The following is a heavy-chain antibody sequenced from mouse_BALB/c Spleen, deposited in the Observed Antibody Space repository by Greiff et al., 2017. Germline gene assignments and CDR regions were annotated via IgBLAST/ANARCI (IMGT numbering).Heavy chain of an antibody. CDR1: GFTFSSYT. V-gene: IGHV5-6-4*01. CDR2: ISSGGSYT. J-gene: IGHJ2*01. Sequence: EVQRVESGGGLVKPGGSLKLSCAASGFTFSSYTMSWVRQTPEKRLEWVATISSGGSYTYYPDSVKGRFTISRDNAKNTLYLQMSSLKSEDTAMYYCTRDRTTVGDYWGQGTTLTVSS. CDR3: TRDRTTVGDY. D-gene: IGHD1-1*01.